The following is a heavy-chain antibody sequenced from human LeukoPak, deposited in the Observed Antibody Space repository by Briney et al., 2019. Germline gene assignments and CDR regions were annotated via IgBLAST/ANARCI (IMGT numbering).Heavy chain of an antibody. CDR2: IGTGGNT. D-gene: IGHD3-16*01. V-gene: IGHV3-13*04. J-gene: IGHJ5*01. Sequence: GGSLRLSCAASGFTFSRYDMHWVRPATGKGLEWISSIGTGGNTYYIGSVKGRFTISRENAKSSLYLQMNSLRAGDTAVYYCVRGGEIGFDSWGQGTLVTVSS. CDR1: GFTFSRYD. CDR3: VRGGEIGFDS.